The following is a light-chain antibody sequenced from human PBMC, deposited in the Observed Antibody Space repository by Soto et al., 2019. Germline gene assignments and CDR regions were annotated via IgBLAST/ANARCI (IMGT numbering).Light chain of an antibody. J-gene: IGKJ1*01. CDR3: QYYGTSPQT. CDR1: QSVSSSA. Sequence: EIVLTQSPGTLSLSPGERATLSCRASQSVSSSALAWYQQKPGQAPRRLIYGASSRATGIPDRFSGSGSWTDFTLPISRLEPEDFAVYYCQYYGTSPQTFGQGTKVEIK. CDR2: GAS. V-gene: IGKV3-20*01.